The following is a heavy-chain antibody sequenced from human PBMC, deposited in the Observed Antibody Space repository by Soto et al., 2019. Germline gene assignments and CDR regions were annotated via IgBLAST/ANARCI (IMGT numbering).Heavy chain of an antibody. CDR1: GFTFTSSA. V-gene: IGHV1-58*01. J-gene: IGHJ3*02. Sequence: GASVKVSCKASGFTFTSSAVQWVRQARGQRLEWIGWIVVGSGNTNYAQKFQERVTITRDMSTSTAYMELSSLRSEDTAVYYCAAGVGAVAGTGAFDIWGQGTMVTVS. CDR2: IVVGSGNT. D-gene: IGHD6-19*01. CDR3: AAGVGAVAGTGAFDI.